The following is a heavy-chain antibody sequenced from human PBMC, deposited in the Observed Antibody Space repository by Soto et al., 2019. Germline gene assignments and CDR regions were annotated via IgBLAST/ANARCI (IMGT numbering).Heavy chain of an antibody. CDR3: ARAVCSGGSCNLGY. J-gene: IGHJ4*02. Sequence: QVQLVESGGGVVQPGRSLRLSCAASGFTFSSYAMHWVRQAPGKGLEWVAVISYDGSNKYYADSVKGRFTISRDNSKNTLYLHMNRLRAEDTAVYYCARAVCSGGSCNLGYGGQVPLVTVAS. D-gene: IGHD2-15*01. CDR1: GFTFSSYA. CDR2: ISYDGSNK. V-gene: IGHV3-30-3*01.